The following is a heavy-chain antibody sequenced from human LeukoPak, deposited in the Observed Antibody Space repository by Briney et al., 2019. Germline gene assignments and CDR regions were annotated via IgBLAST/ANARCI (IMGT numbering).Heavy chain of an antibody. CDR2: SYYSGST. CDR3: ARGGTDCGSNCPNWFDP. J-gene: IGHJ5*02. Sequence: SETLSLTCAVSGYSISSAYYWGWIRQPLGEGLEWIGSSYYSGSTYYNPSLKSRVTISVDTSKNQFSLKLTSVTAADTAVYYCARGGTDCGSNCPNWFDPWGQGTPVTVSS. CDR1: GYSISSAYY. D-gene: IGHD2-21*02. V-gene: IGHV4-38-2*01.